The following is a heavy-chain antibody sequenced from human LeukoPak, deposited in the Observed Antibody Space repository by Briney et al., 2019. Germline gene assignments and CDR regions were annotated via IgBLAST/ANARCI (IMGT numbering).Heavy chain of an antibody. V-gene: IGHV3-73*01. J-gene: IGHJ4*02. CDR2: IRSKANSYAT. CDR1: GFTFSGSA. CDR3: TTTPLPWY. Sequence: GGSLKLPCAASGFTFSGSAMHWVRQASGKGLEWVGRIRSKANSYATAYAASVKGRFTISRDDSKNTAYLQMNSLKTEDTAVYYCTTTPLPWYWGQGTLVTVSS.